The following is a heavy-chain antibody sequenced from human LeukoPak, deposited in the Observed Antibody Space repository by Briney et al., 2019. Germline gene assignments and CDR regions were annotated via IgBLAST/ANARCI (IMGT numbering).Heavy chain of an antibody. CDR3: ARQRKRFDY. Sequence: PSETLSLTCAVYGGSFSDYYWSWIRQPPGKGLEWIGEINHSGSTNYNPSLKSRVTISVDTSKNQFSLKLSSVTAADTAVYYCARQRKRFDYWGQGTLVTVSS. V-gene: IGHV4-34*01. CDR2: INHSGST. J-gene: IGHJ4*02. CDR1: GGSFSDYY.